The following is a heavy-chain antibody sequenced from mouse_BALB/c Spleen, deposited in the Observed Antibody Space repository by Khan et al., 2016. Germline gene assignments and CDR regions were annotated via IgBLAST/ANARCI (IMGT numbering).Heavy chain of an antibody. CDR3: SLYGNIWAWFAY. V-gene: IGHV14-4*02. CDR2: IDPENGDT. J-gene: IGHJ3*01. D-gene: IGHD2-1*01. Sequence: VQLKESGAELVRSGASVKLSCTASGFNITDYYIQWVKQRPEQGLAWIGWIDPENGDTGYVPKFQGKATMTADTSSNTAYLQISSLTSEGAAVDYCSLYGNIWAWFAYGGQGTLVTVSA. CDR1: GFNITDYY.